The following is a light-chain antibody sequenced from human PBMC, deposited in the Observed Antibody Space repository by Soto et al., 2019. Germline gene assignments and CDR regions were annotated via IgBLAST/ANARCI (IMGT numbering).Light chain of an antibody. V-gene: IGKV1-33*01. CDR3: QQYDTSRA. Sequence: DIQMTQSPSSLSASVGDRVTITCQASQDISNYLNWYQQKPGKAPKLLIYKASSLESGVPSRFSGSGSGTDFTLTISRLEPEDFAVYYCQQYDTSRAFGQGTKVDIK. J-gene: IGKJ1*01. CDR1: QDISNY. CDR2: KAS.